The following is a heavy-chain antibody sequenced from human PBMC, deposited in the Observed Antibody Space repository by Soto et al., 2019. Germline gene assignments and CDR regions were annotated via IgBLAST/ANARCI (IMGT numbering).Heavy chain of an antibody. CDR3: ARMYNSGFYRPEGDYFFYGMDV. D-gene: IGHD6-19*01. Sequence: SETLSLTCTVSGDSISDYYWSWIRQPAGKGLEWIGRFYYSGNTKSNPSLKSRVTMSADTSKDQFSLSLRSVTAADSAIYYCARMYNSGFYRPEGDYFFYGMDVWGQGTTVTVSS. CDR2: FYYSGNT. V-gene: IGHV4-4*07. J-gene: IGHJ6*02. CDR1: GDSISDYY.